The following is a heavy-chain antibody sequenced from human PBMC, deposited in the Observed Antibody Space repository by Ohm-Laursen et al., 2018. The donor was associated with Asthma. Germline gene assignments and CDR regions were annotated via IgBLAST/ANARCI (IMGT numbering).Heavy chain of an antibody. CDR1: GYTFTGYA. CDR3: ARGDYGDNAFDY. V-gene: IGHV1-3*01. J-gene: IGHJ4*02. Sequence: ASVKVSCKASGYTFTGYAMHWVRQAPGQRLEWMGWINAGNDNTKYSQKFQGRVTITRDTSASTAYMELSSLRSEDTAVYYCARGDYGDNAFDYWGQGTLVTVSS. D-gene: IGHD4-17*01. CDR2: INAGNDNT.